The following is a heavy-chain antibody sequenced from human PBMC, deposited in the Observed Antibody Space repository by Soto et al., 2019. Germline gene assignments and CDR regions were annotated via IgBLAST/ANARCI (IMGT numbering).Heavy chain of an antibody. J-gene: IGHJ6*02. Sequence: SLRLSGAASVLTFSSYAIHWVRQAPSKGLGWVAVILDVGSNKYYTSAVRGRFTIARDNCENTLYLQMSSLRAEDTAVYYCASEVDSSSWYGGNYYYYGMDVWGQGTTVTVPS. CDR1: VLTFSSYA. V-gene: IGHV3-30-3*01. CDR3: ASEVDSSSWYGGNYYYYGMDV. D-gene: IGHD6-13*01. CDR2: ILDVGSNK.